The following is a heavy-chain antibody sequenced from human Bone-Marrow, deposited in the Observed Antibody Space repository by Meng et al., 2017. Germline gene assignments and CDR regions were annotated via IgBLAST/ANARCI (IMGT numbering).Heavy chain of an antibody. CDR1: GGSFSGYY. CDR3: AGAGVTIFGLVIPRNWGYYYYYGMDV. Sequence: SETLSLTCAVYGGSFSGYYWSWIRQPPGKGLEWIGEINHSGSTNYNPSLKSRVTISVDTSKNQFSLKLSSVTAADTAVYYCAGAGVTIFGLVIPRNWGYYYYYGMDVWGQGTTVTVSS. D-gene: IGHD3-3*01. V-gene: IGHV4-34*01. J-gene: IGHJ6*02. CDR2: INHSGST.